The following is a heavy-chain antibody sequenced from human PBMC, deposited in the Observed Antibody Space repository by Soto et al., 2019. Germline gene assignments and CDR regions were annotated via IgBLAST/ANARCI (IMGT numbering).Heavy chain of an antibody. Sequence: SSVQVSCKASGGTFSSYAISWVRQAPGQGLEWMGGIIPIFGTANYAQKFQGRVTITADKSTSTAYMELSSLRSEDTAVYYCATAMYSRGPWFDPWGQGTLVTVSS. D-gene: IGHD4-4*01. CDR3: ATAMYSRGPWFDP. CDR2: IIPIFGTA. CDR1: GGTFSSYA. J-gene: IGHJ5*02. V-gene: IGHV1-69*06.